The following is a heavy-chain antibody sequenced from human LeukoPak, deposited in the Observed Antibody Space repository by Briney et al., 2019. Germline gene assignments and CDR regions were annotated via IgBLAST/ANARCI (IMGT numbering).Heavy chain of an antibody. V-gene: IGHV1-18*01. Sequence: ASVKVSCKASGGTFSNFAISWVRQAPGQGLEWMGWISAYNGNTNYAQKLQGRVTMTTDTSTSTAYMELRSLRSDDTAVYYCARDAYSSGWGSMNYWGQGTLVTVSS. CDR2: ISAYNGNT. J-gene: IGHJ4*02. D-gene: IGHD6-19*01. CDR3: ARDAYSSGWGSMNY. CDR1: GGTFSNFA.